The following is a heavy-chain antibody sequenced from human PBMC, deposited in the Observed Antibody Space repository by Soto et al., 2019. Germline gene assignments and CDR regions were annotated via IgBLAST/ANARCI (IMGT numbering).Heavy chain of an antibody. CDR3: GVQYDX. J-gene: IGHJ4*02. Sequence: HPGGSLRLSFEASGLNFTKHPMIWVRQGPGKGLEGVSSISCRTGDTAYAGYVRVRFTLSRDSSTYTMFLQMNSLRAEETAVYYYGVQYDXWGQGTLVTVSX. CDR1: GLNFTKHP. V-gene: IGHV3-23*01. CDR2: ISCRTGDT.